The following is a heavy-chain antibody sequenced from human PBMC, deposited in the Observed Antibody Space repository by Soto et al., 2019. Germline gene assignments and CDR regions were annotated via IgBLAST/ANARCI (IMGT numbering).Heavy chain of an antibody. CDR1: GYTFTRYA. D-gene: IGHD3-22*01. J-gene: IGHJ4*02. CDR3: ARSYYYDSSGYYYFDY. Sequence: ASVKVSCKASGYTFTRYAIHWVRQAPGQGLEWMGWINAGSGSSRYSQNFQGRVTITRDTSASTAYMELSSLIFEDTGVYYCARSYYYDSSGYYYFDYWGQGTLVTVSS. V-gene: IGHV1-3*01. CDR2: INAGSGSS.